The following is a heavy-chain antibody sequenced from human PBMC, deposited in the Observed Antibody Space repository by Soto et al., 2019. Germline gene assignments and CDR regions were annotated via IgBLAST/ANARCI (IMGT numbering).Heavy chain of an antibody. CDR2: ISSSGSTT. CDR3: ARYKYSRTSGNTFDH. Sequence: GGSLRLSCAASGFTFSDYYMSWIRQAPGKGLEWVAYISSSGSTTYYADSVKGRFTISRDNTKNSLYLQMNSLGAGDTAIYYCARYKYSRTSGNTFDHWGQGNLVTVSS. J-gene: IGHJ4*02. CDR1: GFTFSDYY. V-gene: IGHV3-11*01. D-gene: IGHD6-6*01.